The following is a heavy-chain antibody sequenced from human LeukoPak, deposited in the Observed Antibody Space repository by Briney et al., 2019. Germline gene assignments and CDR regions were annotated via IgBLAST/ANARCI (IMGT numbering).Heavy chain of an antibody. D-gene: IGHD3-3*01. V-gene: IGHV3-23*01. Sequence: GGSLRLSCAASGFTFSSHAMGWVRQAPGKGLEWVSSITGSGGSTYYGDSVKGRFTISRDDSKNTLYLQMNSLRAEDTAVYYCAKDGGGSLEWLPPMDVWGQGTTVTVSS. J-gene: IGHJ6*02. CDR2: ITGSGGST. CDR3: AKDGGGSLEWLPPMDV. CDR1: GFTFSSHA.